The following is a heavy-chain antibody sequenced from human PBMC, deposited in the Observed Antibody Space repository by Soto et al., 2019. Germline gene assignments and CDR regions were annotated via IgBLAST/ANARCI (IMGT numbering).Heavy chain of an antibody. D-gene: IGHD1-26*01. Sequence: QVQQQPWGAGLLKPSETLSLPCTEYAASFSHYYWNWIRQSPGKGLEWIGKIKHGGSSSYNPSLRSRVSISVDMSKNQFSLTLSSVTAADTAVYYCARGGSCDWQGALDIWGQGTMVPVSS. CDR3: ARGGSCDWQGALDI. V-gene: IGHV4-34*01. J-gene: IGHJ3*02. CDR1: AASFSHYY. CDR2: IKHGGSS.